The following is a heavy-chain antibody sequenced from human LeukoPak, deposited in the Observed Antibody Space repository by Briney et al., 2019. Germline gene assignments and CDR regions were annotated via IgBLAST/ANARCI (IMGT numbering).Heavy chain of an antibody. Sequence: ASVKVSCKASGYTFTSYYTHWVRQAPGQGLEWMGIINPSGGSTSYAQKFQGRVTMTWDTSTSTVYMELSSLRSEDTAVYYCARDPGIAAQEDAFDIWGQGTMVTVSS. J-gene: IGHJ3*02. D-gene: IGHD6-6*01. CDR2: INPSGGST. CDR1: GYTFTSYY. V-gene: IGHV1-46*01. CDR3: ARDPGIAAQEDAFDI.